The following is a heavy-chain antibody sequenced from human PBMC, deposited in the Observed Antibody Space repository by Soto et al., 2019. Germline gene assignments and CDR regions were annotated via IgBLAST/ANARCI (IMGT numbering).Heavy chain of an antibody. CDR2: IKQDGSEK. Sequence: GGSLRLSCAASGFTFSSYWMSWVRQAPGKGLEWVANIKQDGSEKYYVDSVKGRFTISRDNAKNSLYLQMNSLRAEDTAVYYCAREPVAMVRGVIRPYYYYYMDVWGKGTTVTVSS. CDR3: AREPVAMVRGVIRPYYYYYMDV. CDR1: GFTFSSYW. V-gene: IGHV3-7*01. D-gene: IGHD3-10*01. J-gene: IGHJ6*03.